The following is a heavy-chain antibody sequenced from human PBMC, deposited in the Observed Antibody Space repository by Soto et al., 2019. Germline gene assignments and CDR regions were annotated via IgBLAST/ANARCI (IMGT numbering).Heavy chain of an antibody. CDR1: GFTFSSYG. Sequence: QAGGSLRLSCAASGFTFSSYGMHWVRQAPGKGLEWVAVISYDGSNKYYADSVKGRFTISRDNSKNTLYLQMNSLRAEDTAVYYCAKVDCSGGSCSTDSGFDPWGQGTLVTVSS. D-gene: IGHD2-15*01. CDR3: AKVDCSGGSCSTDSGFDP. CDR2: ISYDGSNK. J-gene: IGHJ5*02. V-gene: IGHV3-30*18.